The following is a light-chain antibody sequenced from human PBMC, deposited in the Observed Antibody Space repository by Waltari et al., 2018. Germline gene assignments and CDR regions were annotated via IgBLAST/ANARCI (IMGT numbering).Light chain of an antibody. CDR3: SSYTSSSTVV. V-gene: IGLV2-14*03. Sequence: QSALTQPASVSGSPGQSITISCTGTSSDVGGYNYVSWCQQHPGKAPKLMIYDVSNRPSGVSNRCSGSKSGNTASLTISGLQAEDEADYYCSSYTSSSTVVFGGGTKLTVL. J-gene: IGLJ2*01. CDR1: SSDVGGYNY. CDR2: DVS.